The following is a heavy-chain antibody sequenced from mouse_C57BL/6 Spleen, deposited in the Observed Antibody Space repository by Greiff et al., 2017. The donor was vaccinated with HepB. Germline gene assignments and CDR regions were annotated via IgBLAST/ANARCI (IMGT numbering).Heavy chain of an antibody. J-gene: IGHJ2*01. CDR2: INPNNGGT. V-gene: IGHV1-22*01. CDR3: ARPIYYDYDFDY. D-gene: IGHD2-4*01. Sequence: DVKLQESGPELVKPGASVKMSCKASGYTFTDYNMHWVKQSHGKSLEWIGYINPNNGGTSYNQKFKGRATLTVNKSSSTAYMELRSLTSEDSAVYYCARPIYYDYDFDYWGQGTTLTVSS. CDR1: GYTFTDYN.